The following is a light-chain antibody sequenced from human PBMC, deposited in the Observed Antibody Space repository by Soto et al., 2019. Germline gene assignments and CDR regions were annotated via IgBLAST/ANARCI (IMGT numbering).Light chain of an antibody. V-gene: IGKV3-11*01. CDR2: DAS. CDR3: QQRSNWLT. J-gene: IGKJ4*01. CDR1: QSVSSY. Sequence: EIVLTQSPATLSLSPGERATLSCRASQSVSSYLAWYLHKPGQAPRLLIYDASNRATGIPARFSGSGSGTDFTLTISSLEPEDFAVYYCQQRSNWLTFGGGTKVEI.